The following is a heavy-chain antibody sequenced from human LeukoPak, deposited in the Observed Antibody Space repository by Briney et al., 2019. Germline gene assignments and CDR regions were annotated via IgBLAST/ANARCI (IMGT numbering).Heavy chain of an antibody. J-gene: IGHJ6*02. CDR2: IIPIFNTI. V-gene: IGHV1-69*13. Sequence: GASVRVSCMASGGTLSTYSISWVRQAPGQGLEWMGGIIPIFNTINYAQRFQGRVTLTADESTNTAYMELSSLRSEDTAVYYCARGLSRWSTPTSSYYYRMDVWGQGTTVAASS. D-gene: IGHD4-23*01. CDR3: ARGLSRWSTPTSSYYYRMDV. CDR1: GGTLSTYS.